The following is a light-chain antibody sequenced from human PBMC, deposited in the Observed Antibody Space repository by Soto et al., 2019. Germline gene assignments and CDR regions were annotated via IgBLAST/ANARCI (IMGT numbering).Light chain of an antibody. CDR1: SSDISGHNY. V-gene: IGLV2-8*01. J-gene: IGLJ3*02. CDR3: SSYAGGNNWV. Sequence: QSALTQPPSASGSPGQSVTISCTGASSDISGHNYVSWYQQHPGKAPKLMIYEVSKRPSWVPDRFSASKSGNTASLTVSGLQAEDEADYYCSSYAGGNNWVFGGGTKLTVL. CDR2: EVS.